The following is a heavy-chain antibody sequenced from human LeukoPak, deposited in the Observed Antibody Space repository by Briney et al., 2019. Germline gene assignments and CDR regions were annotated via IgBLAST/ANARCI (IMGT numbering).Heavy chain of an antibody. CDR1: GGSIRSSTYF. D-gene: IGHD2-21*02. CDR3: ARAASYCGGDCYAGAFDI. CDR2: IYYSGST. J-gene: IGHJ3*02. Sequence: SETLSLTCTVSGGSIRSSTYFWGWIRQPPGKGLEWIGTIYYSGSTYYNPSLQSRVTISVDTSKKQFSLNLTSVTAADTAVYYCARAASYCGGDCYAGAFDIWGQGTMVTVSS. V-gene: IGHV4-39*07.